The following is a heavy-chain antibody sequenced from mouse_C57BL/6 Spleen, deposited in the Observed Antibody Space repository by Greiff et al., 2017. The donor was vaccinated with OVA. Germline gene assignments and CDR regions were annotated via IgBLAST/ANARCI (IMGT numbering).Heavy chain of an antibody. D-gene: IGHD1-1*01. CDR1: GYAFSSSW. Sequence: VQLQQSGPELVKPGASVKISCKASGYAFSSSWMNWVKQRPGKGLEWIGRIYPGDGDTNYNGKFKGKATLTADKSSSTAYMQLSSLTSEDSAVYFCARDHYGSSHWYFDVWGTGTTVTVSS. CDR2: IYPGDGDT. CDR3: ARDHYGSSHWYFDV. V-gene: IGHV1-82*01. J-gene: IGHJ1*03.